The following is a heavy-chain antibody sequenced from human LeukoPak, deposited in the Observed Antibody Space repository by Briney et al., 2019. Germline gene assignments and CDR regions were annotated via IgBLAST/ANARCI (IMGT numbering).Heavy chain of an antibody. V-gene: IGHV1-69*05. D-gene: IGHD1-26*01. CDR2: IIPIFGTA. CDR3: ARDRLYSGSYFGIYYMDX. Sequence: ASVKVSCKASGGTFSSYAISWVRQAPGQGLEWMGGIIPIFGTANYAQKFQGRVTITTDESTSTAYMELSSLRSEDTAVYYCARDRLYSGSYFGIYYMDXXXKGTTVTVSS. CDR1: GGTFSSYA. J-gene: IGHJ6*03.